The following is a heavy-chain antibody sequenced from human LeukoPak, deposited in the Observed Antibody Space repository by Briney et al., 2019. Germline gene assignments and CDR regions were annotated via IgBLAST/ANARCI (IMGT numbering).Heavy chain of an antibody. CDR3: ARWGEGGTTWSFDY. V-gene: IGHV4-59*13. Sequence: SETLSLTCTVSGGSISTYYWSWIRQPPGKGLEWIGYIYYSGSSNYNPSLKSRDTISVDSSKNQFSLKLNSVTAADTAVYYCARWGEGGTTWSFDYWGQGTLVIVSS. CDR1: GGSISTYY. J-gene: IGHJ4*02. D-gene: IGHD1-26*01. CDR2: IYYSGSS.